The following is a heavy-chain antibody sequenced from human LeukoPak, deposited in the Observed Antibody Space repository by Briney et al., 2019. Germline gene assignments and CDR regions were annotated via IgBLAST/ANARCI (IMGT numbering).Heavy chain of an antibody. J-gene: IGHJ4*02. Sequence: AASVKVSCKVSGYTLTELSMHWVRQAPGKGLEWMGGFDPEDGETIYAQKFQGRVTITADESTSTAYMELSSLRSEDMAVYYCASGYSYGSRFDYWGQGTLVTVSS. CDR3: ASGYSYGSRFDY. V-gene: IGHV1-24*01. CDR2: FDPEDGET. CDR1: GYTLTELS. D-gene: IGHD5-18*01.